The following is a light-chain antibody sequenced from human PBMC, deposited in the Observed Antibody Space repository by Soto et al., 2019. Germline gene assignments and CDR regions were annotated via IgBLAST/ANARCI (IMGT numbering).Light chain of an antibody. J-gene: IGKJ2*01. CDR1: QIVSSIY. V-gene: IGKV3-20*01. CDR2: GAS. CDR3: QLYDTSPPGYT. Sequence: DIVLTPSPGALSLSPGERVTLSCRASQIVSSIYLAWYQQRPAQAPRLLIFGASNRATGIPDRFRGSGSGTDFTLTISRLEPEDFAVYYCQLYDTSPPGYTFGQGTKLEIK.